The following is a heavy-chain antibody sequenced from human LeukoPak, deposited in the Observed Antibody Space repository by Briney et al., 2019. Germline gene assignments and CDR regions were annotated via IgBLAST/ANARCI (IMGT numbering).Heavy chain of an antibody. CDR3: ARVAAGYSVNYFDY. V-gene: IGHV3-48*02. Sequence: GGSLRLSCAASEFAFSTYNMNWVRQAPGKGLEWVSYISAGSSTTYYADSVKGRFTISRDNVENSLYLQMNSLRDEDTAVYYCARVAAGYSVNYFDYWGQGTLVTVSS. J-gene: IGHJ4*02. D-gene: IGHD4-23*01. CDR2: ISAGSSTT. CDR1: EFAFSTYN.